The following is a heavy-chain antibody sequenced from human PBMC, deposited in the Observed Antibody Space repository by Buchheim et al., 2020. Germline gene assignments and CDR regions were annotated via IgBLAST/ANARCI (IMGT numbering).Heavy chain of an antibody. V-gene: IGHV1-8*01. CDR2: VHPHNGHT. D-gene: IGHD3-16*01. CDR1: GYTFSNYH. Sequence: QVQVVQSGAEVKKPGASVKVSCKASGYTFSNYHINWVRQATGQGPEWMGWVHPHNGHTGYAQKFQGRVTMTRNTSISTAYMELSSLRSEDTAVYYCARALTSPDMGVFDPWGQGTL. CDR3: ARALTSPDMGVFDP. J-gene: IGHJ5*02.